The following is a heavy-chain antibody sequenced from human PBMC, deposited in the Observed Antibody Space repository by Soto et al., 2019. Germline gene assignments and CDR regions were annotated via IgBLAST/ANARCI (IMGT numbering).Heavy chain of an antibody. J-gene: IGHJ6*02. D-gene: IGHD3-3*01. CDR3: ARGPPEVEWSFAGGIYYYYYGMDV. Sequence: QVQLVQSGAEVKKPGSSVKVSCKASGGTFSSYAISWVRQAPGQGLEWMGGIIPIFGTANYAQKFKGRVTITADEATSTAYMELSSLRSEDTAVYYCARGPPEVEWSFAGGIYYYYYGMDVWGQGTTVTVSS. V-gene: IGHV1-69*01. CDR1: GGTFSSYA. CDR2: IIPIFGTA.